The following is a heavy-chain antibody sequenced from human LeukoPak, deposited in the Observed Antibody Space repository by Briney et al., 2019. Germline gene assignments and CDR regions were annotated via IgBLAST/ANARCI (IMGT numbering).Heavy chain of an antibody. J-gene: IGHJ4*02. V-gene: IGHV3-7*01. D-gene: IGHD6-19*01. CDR3: ATIEAVRFHY. CDR1: GFTFSSHW. CDR2: LKQDGSEK. Sequence: PGGSLRPSCVDSGFTFSSHWMSWVRQAPGKGLEWVANLKQDGSEKYYLDSVKGRFTISRDNAKNSVYLQMNSLRGEDTAVYYCATIEAVRFHYWGQGTLVTVSS.